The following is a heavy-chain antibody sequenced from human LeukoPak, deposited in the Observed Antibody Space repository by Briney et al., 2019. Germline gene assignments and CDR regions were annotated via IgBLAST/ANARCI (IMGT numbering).Heavy chain of an antibody. J-gene: IGHJ5*02. CDR2: IDADGSAT. V-gene: IGHV3-74*01. D-gene: IGHD6-13*01. Sequence: PGGSLRLSCAASGFTFSSHWMHWVRQAPEKGLVGVSHIDADGSATYYAASVKGRFTISRDNARNTLYLQMHSLTAEDTGVYYCVRGALRDCSYTSSTRGNWFDPWGQGTLVTVSS. CDR3: VRGALRDCSYTSSTRGNWFDP. CDR1: GFTFSSHW.